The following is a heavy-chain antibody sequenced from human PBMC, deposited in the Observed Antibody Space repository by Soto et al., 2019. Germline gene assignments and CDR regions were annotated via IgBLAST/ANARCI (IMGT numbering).Heavy chain of an antibody. D-gene: IGHD2-2*01. CDR1: GFTFSRYG. Sequence: PLGSLRLSCAASGFTFSRYGMNWLRQAPGKGLEWVASISSSTSYVYYADSVKGRFSTSRDNAKNILYLEMYALRTEDTAVYYSARDPSQSRVGNWLESWGQGTLVTVSS. V-gene: IGHV3-21*01. J-gene: IGHJ5*01. CDR2: ISSSTSYV. CDR3: ARDPSQSRVGNWLES.